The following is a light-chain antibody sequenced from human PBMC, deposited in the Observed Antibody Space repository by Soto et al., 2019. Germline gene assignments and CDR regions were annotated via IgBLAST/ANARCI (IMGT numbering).Light chain of an antibody. Sequence: EVVLTQSPATLSVSPGDRATLSCRASQGVSGNLAWYDQKPGQAPRLLIYGASTRATGVPARFSGSGSATEFPLSISSLQSEDVAVYYCQQYGDWPPETFGQGTKLEI. CDR2: GAS. V-gene: IGKV3-15*01. J-gene: IGKJ2*01. CDR3: QQYGDWPPET. CDR1: QGVSGN.